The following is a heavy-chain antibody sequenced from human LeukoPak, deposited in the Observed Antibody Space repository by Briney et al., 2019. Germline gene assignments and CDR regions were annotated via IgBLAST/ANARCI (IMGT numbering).Heavy chain of an antibody. CDR1: GFTFSSYS. D-gene: IGHD3-10*01. CDR3: ARIPYYYGSGSLI. CDR2: ISSSSSTI. V-gene: IGHV3-48*01. Sequence: GGSLRLSCAASGFTFSSYSMNWVRQAPGKGLEWVSYISSSSSTIYYADSVKGRFTISRDNAKNSLYLQMNSLRAEDTAVYYCARIPYYYGSGSLIWGQGTPVTVSS. J-gene: IGHJ4*02.